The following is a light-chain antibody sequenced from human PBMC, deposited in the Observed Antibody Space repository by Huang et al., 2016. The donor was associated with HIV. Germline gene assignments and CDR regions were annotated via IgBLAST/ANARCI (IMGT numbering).Light chain of an antibody. V-gene: IGKV1-39*01. CDR3: QQSYSFPRT. CDR1: QSISAY. J-gene: IGKJ2*01. Sequence: DIQMPQSPSSLYASGGDRVTISCRASQSISAYLNWYQHRPGRAPKLLIYATSDLQGGVPSRFSGSRSGTQFTLTISSLQPEDFATYYCQQSYSFPRTFGQGTKLDIK. CDR2: ATS.